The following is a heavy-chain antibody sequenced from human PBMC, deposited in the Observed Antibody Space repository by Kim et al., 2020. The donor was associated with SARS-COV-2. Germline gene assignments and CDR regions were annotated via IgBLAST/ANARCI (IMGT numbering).Heavy chain of an antibody. J-gene: IGHJ3*02. V-gene: IGHV4-59*08. Sequence: SETLSLTCTVSGGSISSYYWSWIRQPPGKGLEWIGYIYYSGSTNYNPSLKSRVTISVDTSKNQFSLKLSSVTAADTAVYYCARHLYGSGWYYDAFDIWGQGTMVTVSS. D-gene: IGHD6-19*01. CDR1: GGSISSYY. CDR3: ARHLYGSGWYYDAFDI. CDR2: IYYSGST.